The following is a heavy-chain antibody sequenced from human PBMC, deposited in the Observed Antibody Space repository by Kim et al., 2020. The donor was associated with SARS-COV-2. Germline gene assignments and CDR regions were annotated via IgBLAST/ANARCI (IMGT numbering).Heavy chain of an antibody. D-gene: IGHD3-10*01. CDR2: INSDESST. J-gene: IGHJ4*02. Sequence: GGSLRLSCAASGFTFSNYWMHWVRQAPGKGLVWVSHINSDESSTSYADSVKGRFTISRDNAKNTLYLQMNSLRAEDMAVYYCARDGRDSGSYPYFDYWGQGSLVTVSS. CDR1: GFTFSNYW. V-gene: IGHV3-74*01. CDR3: ARDGRDSGSYPYFDY.